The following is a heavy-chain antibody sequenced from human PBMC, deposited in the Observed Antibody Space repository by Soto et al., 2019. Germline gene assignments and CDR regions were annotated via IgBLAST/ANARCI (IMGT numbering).Heavy chain of an antibody. J-gene: IGHJ6*02. V-gene: IGHV1-8*01. CDR3: ARVLGYSSSWYDGMDV. CDR2: MNPNSGNT. CDR1: GYTFTSYD. D-gene: IGHD6-13*01. Sequence: QVQLVQSGAEVKKPGASVKVSCKASGYTFTSYDINWVRQATGQGLEWMGWMNPNSGNTGSAQKFQGGVTLPRNTSISTAYMELSSLRSEDTAVYYCARVLGYSSSWYDGMDVWGQWTTVTVSS.